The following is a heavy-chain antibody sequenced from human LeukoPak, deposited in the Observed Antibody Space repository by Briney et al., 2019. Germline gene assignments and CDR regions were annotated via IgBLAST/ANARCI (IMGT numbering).Heavy chain of an antibody. CDR2: ISNRASSYTT. V-gene: IGHV3-72*01. J-gene: IGHJ3*01. CDR1: GFTFRSYW. Sequence: GGSLRLSCAASGFTFRSYWMRWVRQAPGKGLEWVGRISNRASSYTTEYATPVKGRFTISRDDSKDSLYLQMNDLKTEDTAVYHCTRGYSGVSIYAFDVWGQGTMVTVSS. CDR3: TRGYSGVSIYAFDV. D-gene: IGHD5-12*01.